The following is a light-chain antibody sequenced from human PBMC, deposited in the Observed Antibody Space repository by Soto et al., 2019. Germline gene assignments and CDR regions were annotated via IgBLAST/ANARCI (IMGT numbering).Light chain of an antibody. CDR2: DDI. V-gene: IGLV1-40*01. CDR1: SSNIGANSG. J-gene: IGLJ2*01. Sequence: QSVLTQPPSVSGAPGQRVIITCTGSSSNIGANSGVHWYQQLPGTAPKLLIYDDINRPSGIPDRFSGSKSGTSASLAITGLQAEDEADYYCQSYDRSLSGNVVFGEGTKVTVL. CDR3: QSYDRSLSGNVV.